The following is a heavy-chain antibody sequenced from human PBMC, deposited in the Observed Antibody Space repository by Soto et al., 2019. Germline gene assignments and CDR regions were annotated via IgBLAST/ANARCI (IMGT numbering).Heavy chain of an antibody. CDR2: IYYSGST. CDR1: GGSISSYY. Sequence: SETLSLTCTVSGGSISSYYWSWIRQPPGKGLEWIGYIYYSGSTNYNPSLKSRVTISVDTSKNQFSPKLSSVTAADTAVYYCARAHNRDYYDSKAFWFDPWGQGTLVTVSS. J-gene: IGHJ5*02. V-gene: IGHV4-59*01. D-gene: IGHD3-22*01. CDR3: ARAHNRDYYDSKAFWFDP.